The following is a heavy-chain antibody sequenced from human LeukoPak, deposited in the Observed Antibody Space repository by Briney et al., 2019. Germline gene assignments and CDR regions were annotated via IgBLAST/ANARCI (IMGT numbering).Heavy chain of an antibody. D-gene: IGHD6-13*01. CDR1: GGSISSYY. V-gene: IGHV4-59*01. Sequence: KSSETLSLTCTVSGGSISSYYWSWIRQPPGKGLEWIGYIYYSGSTNYNPSLKSRVTISVDTSKNQFSPKLSSVTAADTAVYYCARAVTSSSSWYKWVNWFDPWGQGTLVTVSS. CDR2: IYYSGST. CDR3: ARAVTSSSSWYKWVNWFDP. J-gene: IGHJ5*02.